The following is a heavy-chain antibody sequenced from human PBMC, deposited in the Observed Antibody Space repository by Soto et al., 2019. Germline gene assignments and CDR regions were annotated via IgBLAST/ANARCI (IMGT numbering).Heavy chain of an antibody. Sequence: EVQLVESGGGLVKPGGSLRLSCAGSGFTFSNAWMSWVRRAPGKGLEWVGRIKSDAYGGAIDYAAPVKGRFTISRDDSKNTLFLRMNNLTVDYTAVYALTTTTGQLEATTNDFWGQGTPVIVSS. V-gene: IGHV3-15*01. CDR3: TTTTGQLEATTNDF. J-gene: IGHJ4*02. D-gene: IGHD4-4*01. CDR1: GFTFSNAW. CDR2: IKSDAYGGAI.